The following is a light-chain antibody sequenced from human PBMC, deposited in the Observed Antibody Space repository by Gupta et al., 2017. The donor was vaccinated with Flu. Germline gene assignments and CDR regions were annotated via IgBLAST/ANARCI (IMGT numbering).Light chain of an antibody. Sequence: TSSDVGGYNSVSWYQQQPGKAPKLMIYEVTNRPSGVSSRFSGSKSVNTASLTISGLQAEDEADYYCSSYTSSAYWVFGGGTKLTVL. J-gene: IGLJ3*02. V-gene: IGLV2-14*01. CDR2: EVT. CDR1: SSDVGGYNS. CDR3: SSYTSSAYWV.